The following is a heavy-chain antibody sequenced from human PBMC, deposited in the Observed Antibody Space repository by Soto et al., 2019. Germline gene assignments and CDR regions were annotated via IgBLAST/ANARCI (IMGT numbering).Heavy chain of an antibody. CDR2: FDPEDGET. J-gene: IGHJ5*02. CDR1: GYTLTELS. Sequence: ASVKVSCKVSGYTLTELSMHWVRQAPGKGLEWMGGFDPEDGETIYAQKFQGRVTMTEDTSTDTAYMELSSLRSEDTAVYYCATTPGRFYYHSSGYHNWFDPWGQGTLVTVSS. D-gene: IGHD3-22*01. V-gene: IGHV1-24*01. CDR3: ATTPGRFYYHSSGYHNWFDP.